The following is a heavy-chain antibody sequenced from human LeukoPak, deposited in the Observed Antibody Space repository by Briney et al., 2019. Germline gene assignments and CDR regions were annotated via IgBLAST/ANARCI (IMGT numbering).Heavy chain of an antibody. D-gene: IGHD3-3*01. CDR3: ARGKLRNLDVFDL. V-gene: IGHV1-69*05. J-gene: IGHJ3*01. CDR2: IIPIFGTA. CDR1: GGTFSSYA. Sequence: SVKVSCKASGGTFSSYAISWVRQAPGQGLEWMGGIIPIFGTANYAQKFQGRVTITTDESTSTAYMELSSLRSEDTAVYYCARGKLRNLDVFDLWGQGTMVTVSS.